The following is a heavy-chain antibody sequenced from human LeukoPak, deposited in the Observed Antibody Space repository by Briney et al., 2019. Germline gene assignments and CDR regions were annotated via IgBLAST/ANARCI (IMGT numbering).Heavy chain of an antibody. J-gene: IGHJ3*02. CDR2: ISYDGSNK. CDR1: GFTFSGYA. Sequence: PAGGSLRLSCAASGFTFSGYAMHWVRQAPGKGLEWVAVISYDGSNKYYADSVKGRFTISRDNSKNTLYLQMNSLRAEDTAVYYCARDFMDCSGGSCYSCAFDIWGQGTMVTVSS. CDR3: ARDFMDCSGGSCYSCAFDI. D-gene: IGHD2-15*01. V-gene: IGHV3-30-3*01.